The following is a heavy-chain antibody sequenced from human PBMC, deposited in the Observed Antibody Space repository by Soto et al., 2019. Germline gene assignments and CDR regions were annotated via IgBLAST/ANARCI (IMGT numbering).Heavy chain of an antibody. Sequence: EEQLVESGGGLVQPGRSLRLSCEASGFTFDDYAMHWVRQAPGKGLEWVSGINWNSGSIGYADSVKGRFTISRDNAKTSLYLQMNSLRAEDTALYYCAKDRGAGSYAANYYYYGMDVWGQGTTVTVSS. CDR3: AKDRGAGSYAANYYYYGMDV. CDR2: INWNSGSI. CDR1: GFTFDDYA. V-gene: IGHV3-9*01. D-gene: IGHD3-10*01. J-gene: IGHJ6*02.